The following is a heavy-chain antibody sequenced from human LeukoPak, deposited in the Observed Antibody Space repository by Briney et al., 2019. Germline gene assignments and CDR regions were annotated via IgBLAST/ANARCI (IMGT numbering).Heavy chain of an antibody. V-gene: IGHV3-30*02. D-gene: IGHD5-24*01. CDR3: VPTKLQTDAFDI. CDR2: IRYDGSNK. CDR1: GFTFSSYG. Sequence: TGGSLRLSCAASGFTFSSYGMHWVRQAPGKGLEWVAFIRYDGSNKYYADSVKGRFTISRDNSKNTLYLQMNSLRAEDTAVYYCVPTKLQTDAFDIWGQGTMVTVSS. J-gene: IGHJ3*02.